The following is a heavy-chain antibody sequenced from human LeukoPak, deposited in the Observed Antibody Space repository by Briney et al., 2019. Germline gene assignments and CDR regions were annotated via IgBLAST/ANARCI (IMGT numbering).Heavy chain of an antibody. V-gene: IGHV1-2*02. CDR3: ARDVSLYRSGGSCYEIGPYYYYGMDV. Sequence: ASVKVSCKASGYTFTGYYMHWVRQAPGQGLEWMGWINPNSGGTNYAQKFQGRVTMTRDTSISTAYMELSRLRSDDTAVYYCARDVSLYRSGGSCYEIGPYYYYGMDVWGQGTTVTVTS. J-gene: IGHJ6*02. CDR2: INPNSGGT. D-gene: IGHD2-15*01. CDR1: GYTFTGYY.